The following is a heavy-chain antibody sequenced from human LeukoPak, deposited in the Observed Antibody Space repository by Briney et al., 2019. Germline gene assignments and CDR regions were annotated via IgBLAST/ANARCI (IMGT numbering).Heavy chain of an antibody. V-gene: IGHV3-64D*09. CDR3: VKGCRTMIVRHYFDY. CDR1: GFTFSSYA. Sequence: GGSLRLSCSASGFTFSSYAMHWVRQAPGKGLEYFSSISSNGGSTYYAESVKGRFTISRDNSKNTLYLQMSILRAEDTAVYYCVKGCRTMIVRHYFDYWGQGTLVSVSS. J-gene: IGHJ4*02. D-gene: IGHD3-22*01. CDR2: ISSNGGST.